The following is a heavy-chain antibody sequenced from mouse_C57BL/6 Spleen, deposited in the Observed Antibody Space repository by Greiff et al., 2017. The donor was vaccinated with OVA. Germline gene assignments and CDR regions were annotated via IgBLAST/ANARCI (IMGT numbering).Heavy chain of an antibody. Sequence: VKLQQPGAELVKPGASVKLSCKASGYTFTSYWMHWVKQRPGQGLEWIGMIHPNSGSTNYNEKFKSKATLTVDKSSSTAYMQLSSLTSEDSAVYYCAREDSPYAMDYWGQGTSVTVSS. J-gene: IGHJ4*01. CDR3: AREDSPYAMDY. CDR1: GYTFTSYW. D-gene: IGHD6-1*01. V-gene: IGHV1-64*01. CDR2: IHPNSGST.